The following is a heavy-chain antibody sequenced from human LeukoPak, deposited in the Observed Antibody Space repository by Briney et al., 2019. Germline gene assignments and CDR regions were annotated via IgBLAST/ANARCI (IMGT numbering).Heavy chain of an antibody. CDR2: IIPIFGTA. CDR3: ARGEEYYDFWSGYYLTADFDY. J-gene: IGHJ4*02. D-gene: IGHD3-3*01. CDR1: GGTFSSYA. V-gene: IGHV1-69*01. Sequence: ASVKVSCKASGGTFSSYAISWVRQAPGQGLEWMGGIIPIFGTANYAQKFQGRVTITADESTSTAYMELSSLRSEDTAVYYCARGEEYYDFWSGYYLTADFDYWAREPWSPSPQ.